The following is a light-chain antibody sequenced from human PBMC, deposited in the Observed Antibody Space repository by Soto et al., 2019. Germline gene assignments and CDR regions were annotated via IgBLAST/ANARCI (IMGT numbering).Light chain of an antibody. J-gene: IGLJ2*01. CDR2: RNN. CDR3: AAWDDSLSGQV. V-gene: IGLV1-47*01. Sequence: QSVLTQPPSASGTPGQRVTISCSGSSSNIGSNYVYWYQQLPGTAPNLLIYRNNQRPSGVPDRFSGSKSGTSASLAISGLRSEDEADYYCAAWDDSLSGQVFGGGTKVTVL. CDR1: SSNIGSNY.